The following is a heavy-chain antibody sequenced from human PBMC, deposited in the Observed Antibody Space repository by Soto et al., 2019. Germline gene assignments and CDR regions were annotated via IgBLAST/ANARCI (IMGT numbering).Heavy chain of an antibody. CDR2: IIPIFGTA. CDR3: ARAQEITYYYDSSGYYPFDP. Sequence: ASVKVSCKASGGTFSSYAISWVRQAPGQGLEWMGGIIPIFGTANYAQKFQGRVTITADESTSTAYMELSSLRSEDTAVYYCARAQEITYYYDSSGYYPFDPWGQGTLVTVSS. CDR1: GGTFSSYA. D-gene: IGHD3-22*01. V-gene: IGHV1-69*13. J-gene: IGHJ5*02.